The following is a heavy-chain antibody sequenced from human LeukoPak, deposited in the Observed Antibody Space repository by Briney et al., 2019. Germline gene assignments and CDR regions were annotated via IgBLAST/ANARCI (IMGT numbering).Heavy chain of an antibody. V-gene: IGHV3-48*03. J-gene: IGHJ3*02. Sequence: GGSLRLSCAASGFTFSSYEMNWVRQAPGKGLEWVSYISSSGSTIYYADSVKGRFTIPRDNAKNSLYLQMNSLRAEDTAVYYCAREGETGLDAFDIWGQGTMVTVSS. CDR2: ISSSGSTI. D-gene: IGHD3-9*01. CDR1: GFTFSSYE. CDR3: AREGETGLDAFDI.